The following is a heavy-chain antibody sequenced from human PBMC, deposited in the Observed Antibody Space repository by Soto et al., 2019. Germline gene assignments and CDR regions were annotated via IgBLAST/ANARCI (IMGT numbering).Heavy chain of an antibody. Sequence: QVQLQQWGAGLLKPSETLSLTCAVYGGSFSGYYWSWIRQPPGKGLEWIGEINHSGSTNYNPSLRRRVTISVDTSKNQFSLKLSSVTAADTAVYYCASIAVGNWFDPWGQGTLVTVSS. D-gene: IGHD6-19*01. CDR3: ASIAVGNWFDP. V-gene: IGHV4-34*01. CDR1: GGSFSGYY. CDR2: INHSGST. J-gene: IGHJ5*02.